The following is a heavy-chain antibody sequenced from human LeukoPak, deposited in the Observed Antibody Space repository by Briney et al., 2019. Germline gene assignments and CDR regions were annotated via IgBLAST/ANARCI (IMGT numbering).Heavy chain of an antibody. CDR2: IYYSGST. D-gene: IGHD2-2*01. CDR3: ARGKGYCSSTSCYFDAFDI. Sequence: SETLSLTCTVSGGSISSYYWSWIRQPPGKGLEWIGYIYYSGSTDYNPSLKSRVTISVDTSKNQFSLKLSSVTAADTAVYYCARGKGYCSSTSCYFDAFDIWGQGTMVTVSS. CDR1: GGSISSYY. V-gene: IGHV4-59*12. J-gene: IGHJ3*02.